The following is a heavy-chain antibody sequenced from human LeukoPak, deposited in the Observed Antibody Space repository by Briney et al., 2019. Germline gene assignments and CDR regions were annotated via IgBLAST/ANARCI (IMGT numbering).Heavy chain of an antibody. CDR2: ISGSRGNT. CDR1: GFTFSSYA. V-gene: IGHV3-23*01. Sequence: GGSLRLSCAASGFTFSSYAMSWVRQAPGKGLEWVSTISGSRGNTYYADFVKGRFTISRDNSNNTLFLQMNSLRAEDTAVYYCAKAPAISANYYFDYWGQGTRVTVSS. J-gene: IGHJ4*02. CDR3: AKAPAISANYYFDY. D-gene: IGHD5-12*01.